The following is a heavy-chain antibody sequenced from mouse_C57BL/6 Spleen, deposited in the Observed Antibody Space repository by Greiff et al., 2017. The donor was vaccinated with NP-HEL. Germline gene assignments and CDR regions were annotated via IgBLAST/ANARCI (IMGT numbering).Heavy chain of an antibody. J-gene: IGHJ4*01. D-gene: IGHD2-5*01. V-gene: IGHV3-6*01. CDR2: ISYDGSN. CDR1: GYSITSGYY. Sequence: VQLQQSGPGLVKPSQSLSLTCSVTGYSITSGYYWNWIRQFPGNKLEWMGYISYDGSNNYNPSLKNRISITRDTSKNQFFLKLNSVTTEDTATYYCARGSNYDYYAMDYWGQGTSVTVSS. CDR3: ARGSNYDYYAMDY.